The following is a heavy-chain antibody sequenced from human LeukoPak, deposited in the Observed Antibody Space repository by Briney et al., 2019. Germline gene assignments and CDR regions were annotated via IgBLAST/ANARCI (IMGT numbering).Heavy chain of an antibody. CDR3: ARHVKGGYDQSPFDY. J-gene: IGHJ4*02. Sequence: KSGESLKISCKGSGYSFTSYWIGWVRQMPGKGLEWMGIIYPGDSDTRYSPSFQGQVTISADKSISTAYLQWSSLKASDTAMYYCARHVKGGYDQSPFDYWGQGTLVTVSS. CDR2: IYPGDSDT. D-gene: IGHD5-12*01. CDR1: GYSFTSYW. V-gene: IGHV5-51*01.